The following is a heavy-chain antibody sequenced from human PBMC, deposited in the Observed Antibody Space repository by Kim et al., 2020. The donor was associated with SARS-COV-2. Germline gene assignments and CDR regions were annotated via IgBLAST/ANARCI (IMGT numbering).Heavy chain of an antibody. V-gene: IGHV3-74*01. CDR2: NNAWTKP. Sequence: NNAWTKPYDADAVKGRFTIYRDNSKNTVYLQMNSLGAEDTALYYCTTAFEYWGQGTLVTVSS. CDR3: TTAFEY. J-gene: IGHJ4*02.